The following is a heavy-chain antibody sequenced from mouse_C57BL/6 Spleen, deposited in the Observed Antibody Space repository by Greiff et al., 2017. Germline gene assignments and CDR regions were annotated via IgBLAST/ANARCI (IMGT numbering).Heavy chain of an antibody. CDR2: IWTGGGT. J-gene: IGHJ1*03. D-gene: IGHD1-1*01. CDR3: ARNPYYYGSSHWYFDV. Sequence: VQLQQSGPGLVAPSQSLSITCTVSGFSLTSYAISWVRQPPGKGLEWLGVIWTGGGTNYNSALKSRLSISKDNSKSQVFLKMNSLQTDDTARYXCARNPYYYGSSHWYFDVWGTGTTVTVSS. CDR1: GFSLTSYA. V-gene: IGHV2-9-1*01.